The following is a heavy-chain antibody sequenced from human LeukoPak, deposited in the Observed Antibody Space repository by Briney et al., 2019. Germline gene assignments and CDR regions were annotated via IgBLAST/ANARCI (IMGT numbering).Heavy chain of an antibody. Sequence: PGGSLRLSCSGSGVSFSGHWMHWVRQAPGKGLDCVATIKYDGSEKYYVGSVKGRFTISRDDAKNSLYLQMNSLRAEDTAVYYCARRNWFDPWSQGTLVIVSS. CDR2: IKYDGSEK. D-gene: IGHD2/OR15-2a*01. CDR3: ARRNWFDP. J-gene: IGHJ5*02. CDR1: GVSFSGHW. V-gene: IGHV3-7*05.